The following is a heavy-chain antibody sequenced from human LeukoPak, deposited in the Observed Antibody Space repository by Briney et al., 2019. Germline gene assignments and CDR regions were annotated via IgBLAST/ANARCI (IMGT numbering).Heavy chain of an antibody. V-gene: IGHV3-30*02. CDR3: AKGFSYDSALDY. D-gene: IGHD3-22*01. CDR2: IRYDGINK. CDR1: GFTFSNYG. J-gene: IGHJ4*02. Sequence: GGSLRLSCAASGFTFSNYGMHWVRQAPGKGLEWVAFIRYDGINKYYADSVKGRFTISRDNSKNTLYLQMNSLRAEDTAVYYRAKGFSYDSALDYWGQGTLVTVSS.